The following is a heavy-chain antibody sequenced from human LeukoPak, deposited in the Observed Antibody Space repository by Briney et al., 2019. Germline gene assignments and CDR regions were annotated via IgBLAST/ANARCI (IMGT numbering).Heavy chain of an antibody. CDR2: IIPIFGTA. CDR3: ARDYRDSSGFDY. D-gene: IGHD3-22*01. V-gene: IGHV1-69*13. J-gene: IGHJ4*02. CDR1: GGTFSSYA. Sequence: SVKVSCKASGGTFSSYAISWVRQAPGQGLEWMGGIIPIFGTANYAQKFQGRVTITADESTSTAYMELSSLRSEDTAVYYCARDYRDSSGFDYWGQGTLVTVSS.